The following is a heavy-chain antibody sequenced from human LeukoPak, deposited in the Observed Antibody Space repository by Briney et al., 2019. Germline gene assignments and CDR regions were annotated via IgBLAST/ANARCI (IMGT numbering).Heavy chain of an antibody. CDR1: GFTFSSYA. CDR3: AKDISEFGGVIVDY. V-gene: IGHV3-23*01. J-gene: IGHJ4*02. CDR2: ISASGGTT. Sequence: GGSLRLSCAAFGFTFSSYAMSWVRQAPGKGLEWVSTISASGGTTYYADSVKGRFTISRDNSKNTLYLQMNSLRAEDTAIYYCAKDISEFGGVIVDYWGQGTLVTVSS. D-gene: IGHD3-16*02.